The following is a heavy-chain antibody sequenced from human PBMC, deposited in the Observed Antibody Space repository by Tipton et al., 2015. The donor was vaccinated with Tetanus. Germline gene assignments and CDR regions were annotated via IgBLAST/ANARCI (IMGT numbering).Heavy chain of an antibody. V-gene: IGHV1-8*01. Sequence: QVQLVQSGAGVKTPGASVKFSCQASGYTFTSYDINWVRQASGQGLEWMGWLSPDSGKAAYAQKFQGRVAMTRNTSINTAYMELSSLTSDDTAVYYCARAPVVTGFSSMVQLYDYHGLDFWGQGSTVTVSS. CDR1: GYTFTSYD. D-gene: IGHD4/OR15-4a*01. CDR2: LSPDSGKA. CDR3: ARAPVVTGFSSMVQLYDYHGLDF. J-gene: IGHJ6*02.